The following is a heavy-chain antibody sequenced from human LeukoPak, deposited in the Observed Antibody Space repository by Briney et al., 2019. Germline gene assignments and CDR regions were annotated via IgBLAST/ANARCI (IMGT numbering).Heavy chain of an antibody. J-gene: IGHJ6*03. Sequence: SETLSLTCAVYGGSFSGYCWSWIRQLPGKGLEWIGEINHSGSTNYNPSLKSRVTISVDTSKNQFSLKLSSVTAADTAVYYCARAQGPSGSYFYMDVWGKGTTVTVSS. D-gene: IGHD1-26*01. V-gene: IGHV4-34*01. CDR3: ARAQGPSGSYFYMDV. CDR2: INHSGST. CDR1: GGSFSGYC.